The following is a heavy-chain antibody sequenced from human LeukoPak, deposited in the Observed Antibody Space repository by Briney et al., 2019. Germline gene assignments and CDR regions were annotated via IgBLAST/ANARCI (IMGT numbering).Heavy chain of an antibody. Sequence: GGSLRLSCAASGFTFSDYYMSWIRQAPGKGLEWVSYISSSSSTINYADSVKGRFTISRDNAKNSLYLQMNSLRAEDTAAYYCARDSYGMVAATSAFDIWGQGTMVTVSS. CDR2: ISSSSSTI. D-gene: IGHD2-15*01. J-gene: IGHJ3*02. CDR3: ARDSYGMVAATSAFDI. CDR1: GFTFSDYY. V-gene: IGHV3-11*01.